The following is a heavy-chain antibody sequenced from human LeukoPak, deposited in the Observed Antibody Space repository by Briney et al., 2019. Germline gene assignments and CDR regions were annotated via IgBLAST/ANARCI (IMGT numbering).Heavy chain of an antibody. CDR2: ISYDGSNK. J-gene: IGHJ3*02. CDR3: AREGGLGAFDI. CDR1: GFTFSSYA. D-gene: IGHD2-15*01. Sequence: GRSLRLSCAASGFTFSSYAMHWVRQAPGKGLEWVAVISYDGSNKYYADSVKGRFTISRDNSKNTLYLQMNSLRAEDTAVYYCAREGGLGAFDIWGQGTMVTVSS. V-gene: IGHV3-30*14.